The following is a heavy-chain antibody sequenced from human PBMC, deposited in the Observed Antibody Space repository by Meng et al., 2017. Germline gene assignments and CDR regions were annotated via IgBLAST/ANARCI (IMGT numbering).Heavy chain of an antibody. V-gene: IGHV3-30*01. J-gene: IGHJ6*02. CDR1: GFTFSSYA. CDR3: ARDLGCGGGSCYRYYCGMDV. CDR2: ISYDGSNK. D-gene: IGHD2-15*01. Sequence: GESLKISCAASGFTFSSYAMHWVRQAPGKGLEWVSVISYDGSNKYYADSVKGRFTISRDNSKNTLYLQMNSLRAEDTAVYYGARDLGCGGGSCYRYYCGMDVWGQGTLVTVSS.